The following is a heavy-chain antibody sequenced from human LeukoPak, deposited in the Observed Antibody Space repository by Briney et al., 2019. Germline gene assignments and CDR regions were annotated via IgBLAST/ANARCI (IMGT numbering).Heavy chain of an antibody. CDR2: IKQDGSEK. CDR1: GFTFSSYA. CDR3: ARERGGASNY. Sequence: PGGSLRLSCAASGFTFSSYAMSWVRQAPGKGLEWVANIKQDGSEKYYVDSVKGRFTISRDNAKNSLYLQMNSLRAEDTAVYYCARERGGASNYWGQGTLVTVSS. D-gene: IGHD1-26*01. J-gene: IGHJ4*02. V-gene: IGHV3-7*03.